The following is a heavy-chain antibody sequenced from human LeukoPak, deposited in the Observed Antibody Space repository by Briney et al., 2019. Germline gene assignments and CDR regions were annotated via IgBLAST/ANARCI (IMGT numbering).Heavy chain of an antibody. CDR3: ARVQTGTTNWFDP. V-gene: IGHV3-7*04. J-gene: IGHJ5*02. D-gene: IGHD1-1*01. CDR2: IKYDGSEK. CDR1: GFTFSRNW. Sequence: GGSLRLSCAASGFTFSRNWMSWVRQAPGKGLEWVANIKYDGSEKYYVDSVKGRFTISRDNAKNSLYMQVTSLRAEDTAVYYCARVQTGTTNWFDPWGQGTLVTVSS.